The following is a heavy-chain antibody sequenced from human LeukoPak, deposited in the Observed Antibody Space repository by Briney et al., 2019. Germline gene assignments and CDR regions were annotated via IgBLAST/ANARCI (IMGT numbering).Heavy chain of an antibody. CDR2: IYTSGST. J-gene: IGHJ6*02. CDR1: GGSISSYY. V-gene: IGHV4-4*07. D-gene: IGHD6-13*01. CDR3: ARGKAAGSPEYYYCGMDV. Sequence: PSETLSLTCTVSGGSISSYYWSWIRQPAGKGLEWIGRIYTSGSTNYNPSLKSRVTISVDTSKNQFSLKLSSVTAADTAVYYCARGKAAGSPEYYYCGMDVWGQGTTVTVSS.